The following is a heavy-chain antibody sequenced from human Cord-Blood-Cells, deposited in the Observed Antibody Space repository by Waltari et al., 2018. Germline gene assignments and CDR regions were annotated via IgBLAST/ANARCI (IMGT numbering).Heavy chain of an antibody. J-gene: IGHJ3*02. V-gene: IGHV1-69*06. D-gene: IGHD1-20*01. CDR1: GGTFSSYA. CDR2: ISPICGTA. CDR3: ARGGGGDHNWDDAFDI. Sequence: QVQLVQSGAEVKKPGSSVKVSCKASGGTFSSYAISWVRPAPGQGLEWMGGISPICGTANYAQKFQGRVTITADKSTSTAYMELSSLRSEDTAVYYCARGGGGDHNWDDAFDIWGQGTMVTVSS.